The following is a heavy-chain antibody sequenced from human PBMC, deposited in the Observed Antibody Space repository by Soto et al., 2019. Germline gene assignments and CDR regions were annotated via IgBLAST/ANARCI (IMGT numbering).Heavy chain of an antibody. CDR3: ARHPERIAEIGWFDP. J-gene: IGHJ5*02. CDR1: GLTFSSYS. Sequence: EVQLVESGGGLVKPGGSLRLSCAASGLTFSSYSMNWVRQAPGKGLDWVSYISSSSSTIYYADSVKGRFTISRDNAKNSLYLQMNSLSAEDTAVYYCARHPERIAEIGWFDPWGQGTLVTVSS. D-gene: IGHD6-13*01. V-gene: IGHV3-48*01. CDR2: ISSSSSTI.